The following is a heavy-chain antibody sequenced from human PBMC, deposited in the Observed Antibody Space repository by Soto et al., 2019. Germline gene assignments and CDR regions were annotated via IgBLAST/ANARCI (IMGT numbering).Heavy chain of an antibody. V-gene: IGHV3-11*01. CDR1: RYTLSDYD. CDR3: ARGPAWEPGLSTFYAMGV. CDR2: ISNSGSTK. J-gene: IGHJ6*02. D-gene: IGHD1-26*01. Sequence: GESLRLSCAASRYTLSDYDMSCSRKAPGKGLEWDSYISNSGSTKFYADSVTGRFTISRDNAKNSLHLQMNSLRVDDTAVYFCARGPAWEPGLSTFYAMGVWGQGTTVTVSS.